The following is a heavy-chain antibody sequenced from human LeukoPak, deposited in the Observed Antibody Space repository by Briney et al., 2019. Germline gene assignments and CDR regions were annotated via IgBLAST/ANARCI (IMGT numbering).Heavy chain of an antibody. D-gene: IGHD2-2*01. V-gene: IGHV4-31*03. J-gene: IGHJ3*02. CDR3: ARGEYCSSTSCLYAFDI. Sequence: PSETLSLTCTVSGGSISSGGYHWSRIRQHPGKGLEWIGYIYYSGSTYYNPSLKSRVTISVDTSKNQFSLKLSSVTAADTAVYYCARGEYCSSTSCLYAFDIWGQGTMVTVSS. CDR1: GGSISSGGYH. CDR2: IYYSGST.